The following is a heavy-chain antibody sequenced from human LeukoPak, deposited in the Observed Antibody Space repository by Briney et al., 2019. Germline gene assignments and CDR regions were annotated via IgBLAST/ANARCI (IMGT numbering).Heavy chain of an antibody. CDR2: VSYSGST. CDR1: GGSITSDRYY. CDR3: ARDPRGDITGTTFDR. Sequence: SETLSLTCTLSGGSITSDRYYWTWIRQHPQRGLEWIGYVSYSGSTNYNSSLKSRLTISADTSKNQFYLRLTSVTAADTAVYYCARDPRGDITGTTFDRWGQGTLVTVSS. D-gene: IGHD1-20*01. V-gene: IGHV4-31*03. J-gene: IGHJ5*02.